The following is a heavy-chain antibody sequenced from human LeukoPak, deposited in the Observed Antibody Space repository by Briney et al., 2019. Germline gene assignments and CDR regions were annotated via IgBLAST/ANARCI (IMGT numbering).Heavy chain of an antibody. J-gene: IGHJ4*02. CDR2: INSDGSST. V-gene: IGHV3-74*01. CDR3: GRIIAAAEDFDD. Sequence: GGSLRLSCAASGFTFSSYWMHWVRQAPGKGLVWVSRINSDGSSTSYADSVKGRFNISRDNAKNTLYLQMNSLRAEYTAVYYCGRIIAAAEDFDDWGQGTLVTVSS. D-gene: IGHD6-13*01. CDR1: GFTFSSYW.